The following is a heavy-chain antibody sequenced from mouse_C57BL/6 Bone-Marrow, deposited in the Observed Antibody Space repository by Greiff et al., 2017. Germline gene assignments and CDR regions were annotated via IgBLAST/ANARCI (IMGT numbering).Heavy chain of an antibody. Sequence: EVQLQQSGGGLVQPGASMKLSCAASGFTFSDAWMDWVRQSPEKGLEWVAEIRKKANNHASYYAESVKGRFTISRDDSKSSVYLQMNSLRAEDTGIYYFTRSKLKTAQDAYLGQGTLVTVSA. CDR2: IRKKANNHAS. J-gene: IGHJ3*01. CDR1: GFTFSDAW. D-gene: IGHD3-2*02. CDR3: TRSKLKTAQDAY. V-gene: IGHV6-6*01.